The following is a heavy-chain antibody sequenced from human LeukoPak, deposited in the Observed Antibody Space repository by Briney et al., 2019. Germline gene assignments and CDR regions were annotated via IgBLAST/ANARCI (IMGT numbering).Heavy chain of an antibody. J-gene: IGHJ4*02. CDR2: ISGSGGNT. V-gene: IGHV3-23*01. Sequence: GGSLRLSCAASGFTFSSYAMKWVRQAPGKGLEWVSGISGSGGNTYYADSVKGRFTISRDNSKNTLYLQMNSLRAEDTAVYYCASEVGATSKWGQGTLVTVSS. CDR1: GFTFSSYA. D-gene: IGHD1-26*01. CDR3: ASEVGATSK.